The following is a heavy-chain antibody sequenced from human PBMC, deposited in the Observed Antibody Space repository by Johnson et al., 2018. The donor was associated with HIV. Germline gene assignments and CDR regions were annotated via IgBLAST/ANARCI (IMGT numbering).Heavy chain of an antibody. CDR1: GFTVSSNY. V-gene: IGHV3-30*18. J-gene: IGHJ3*02. Sequence: QVQLVESGGGLVQPGGSLRLSCAASGFTVSSNYMSWVRQAPGKGLEWVAVISYDGSHKYYGDSVKGRFTISRDSSKNTVYLQMNSLTTEDTAMYYCAKGGYSGCSVCAFDIWGQGTMVNVSS. CDR3: AKGGYSGCSVCAFDI. CDR2: ISYDGSHK. D-gene: IGHD6-19*01.